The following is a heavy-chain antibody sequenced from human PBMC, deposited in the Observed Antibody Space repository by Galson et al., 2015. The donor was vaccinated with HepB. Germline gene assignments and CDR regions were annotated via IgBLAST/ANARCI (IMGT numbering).Heavy chain of an antibody. CDR3: ARGGLTARHFDS. CDR2: IWYDEVNK. D-gene: IGHD6-6*01. V-gene: IGHV3-33*01. Sequence: SLRLSCAASGFTFSSYAMHWVRQAPGKGLEWVAVIWYDEVNKYYADSVKGRFTISRDNSKNTLFLQLNSLRAEDTAVYYCARGGLTARHFDSWGQGTLVTVSS. CDR1: GFTFSSYA. J-gene: IGHJ4*02.